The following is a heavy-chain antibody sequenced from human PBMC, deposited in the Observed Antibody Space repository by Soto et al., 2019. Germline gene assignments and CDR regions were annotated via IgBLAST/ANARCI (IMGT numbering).Heavy chain of an antibody. CDR2: FYTSGSA. Sequence: PSETLSLTCTLSGASISNYYWSWIQQPAGKGLEWIGRFYTSGSANYNPSLKSRVTMSVDTSKNQFSLKLSSVTAADTAMYYCARDSAGCSGGICYADNYFGMDVWGQGTTVTVSS. CDR3: ARDSAGCSGGICYADNYFGMDV. CDR1: GASISNYY. V-gene: IGHV4-4*07. D-gene: IGHD2-15*01. J-gene: IGHJ6*02.